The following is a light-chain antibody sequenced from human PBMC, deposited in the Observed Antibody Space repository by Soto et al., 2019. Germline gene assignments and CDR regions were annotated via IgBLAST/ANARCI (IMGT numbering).Light chain of an antibody. CDR3: QQNYSSPRT. V-gene: IGKV1-39*01. Sequence: SQLTQFPSSLSASVADRVSITCRASQSIRRSLNWYQQKPGKAPNLLIYAASSLQTGVPSRFTGSGSGTDFTLTISNLQPEDFAVYYCQQNYSSPRTFGQGTKVDIK. J-gene: IGKJ1*01. CDR2: AAS. CDR1: QSIRRS.